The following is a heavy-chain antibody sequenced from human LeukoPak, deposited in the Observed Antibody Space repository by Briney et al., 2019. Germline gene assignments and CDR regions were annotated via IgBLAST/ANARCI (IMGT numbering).Heavy chain of an antibody. J-gene: IGHJ4*02. CDR2: IIPILGIA. CDR1: GGTLSSYA. V-gene: IGHV1-69*04. D-gene: IGHD4-17*01. Sequence: GASVKVSCKASGGTLSSYAISWVRQAPGQGLEWMGRIIPILGIANYAQKFQGRVTITADKSTSTAYMELSSLRSEDTAVYYCAREGRDDNGDYFDYWGQGTLVTVSS. CDR3: AREGRDDNGDYFDY.